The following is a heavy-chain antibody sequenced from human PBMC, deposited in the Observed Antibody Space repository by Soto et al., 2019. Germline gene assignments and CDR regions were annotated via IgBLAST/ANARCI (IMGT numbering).Heavy chain of an antibody. V-gene: IGHV4-39*01. CDR2: IYYSGST. D-gene: IGHD2-2*01. CDR3: ARLHGYCISSSCHGHYAMDV. CDR1: GGSISSGDYY. Sequence: SETLSLTCTVSGGSISSGDYYWSWIRQPPGKGLEWIGCIYYSGSTYYNPSLNSRVTVSVDTSKNQFSLKVTSVTAADTAVYYCARLHGYCISSSCHGHYAMDVWGQGTTVTVSS. J-gene: IGHJ6*02.